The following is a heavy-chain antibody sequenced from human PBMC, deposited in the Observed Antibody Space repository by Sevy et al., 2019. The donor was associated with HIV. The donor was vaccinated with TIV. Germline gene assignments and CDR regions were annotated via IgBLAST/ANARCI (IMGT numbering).Heavy chain of an antibody. D-gene: IGHD3-3*01. V-gene: IGHV3-11*01. CDR1: GFTFSHYY. Sequence: GGSLRLSCAASGFTFSHYYMSWIRQAPGKGLEWVSYISSSGNTIYYTDSVKGRFTISRDNAKNSLYLQMDSLRAEDTAVYYCARDPTYYDFWSGYYTGWFDPWGQGTLVTVPS. CDR3: ARDPTYYDFWSGYYTGWFDP. J-gene: IGHJ5*02. CDR2: ISSSGNTI.